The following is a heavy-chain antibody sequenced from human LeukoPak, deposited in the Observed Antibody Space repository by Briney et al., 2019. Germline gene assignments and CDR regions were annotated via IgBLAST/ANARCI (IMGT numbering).Heavy chain of an antibody. D-gene: IGHD3-10*02. Sequence: GGSLRLFCAASRCTFSSYAMSWVRQAPGKGLEWVSAISGSGGSTYYADSVKGRFTISRDNAKNSLYLQMNSLRAEDTAVYYCAELGITMIGGVWGKGTTVTISS. V-gene: IGHV3-23*01. J-gene: IGHJ6*04. CDR3: AELGITMIGGV. CDR2: ISGSGGST. CDR1: RCTFSSYA.